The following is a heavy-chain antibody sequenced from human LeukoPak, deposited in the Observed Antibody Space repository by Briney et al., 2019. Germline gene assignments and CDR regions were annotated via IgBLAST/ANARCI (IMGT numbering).Heavy chain of an antibody. Sequence: GASVKVSCKASGYTFTGYYMHWVRQAPGQGLEWMGWINPNSGGTNYAQKFQGRVTMTRDTSISTAYMELSRLRSDDTAVYYCARAGRGMVRGVIIPLQGDYWGQGTLVTVSS. CDR2: INPNSGGT. CDR1: GYTFTGYY. CDR3: ARAGRGMVRGVIIPLQGDY. J-gene: IGHJ4*02. D-gene: IGHD3-10*01. V-gene: IGHV1-2*02.